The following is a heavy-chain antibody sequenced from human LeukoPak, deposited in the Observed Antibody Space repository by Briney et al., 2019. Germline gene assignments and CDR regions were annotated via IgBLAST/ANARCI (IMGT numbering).Heavy chain of an antibody. Sequence: SVKVSCKASGGTFSSYAISWVRQAPGQGLEWMGGIIPIFGTANYAQKFLGRVTMTADTSTSTAYMELRSLTSDDTAVYYCARSGRGTYYYFDLWGQGTLVTVSS. D-gene: IGHD5-12*01. CDR3: ARSGRGTYYYFDL. V-gene: IGHV1-69*06. CDR2: IIPIFGTA. CDR1: GGTFSSYA. J-gene: IGHJ4*02.